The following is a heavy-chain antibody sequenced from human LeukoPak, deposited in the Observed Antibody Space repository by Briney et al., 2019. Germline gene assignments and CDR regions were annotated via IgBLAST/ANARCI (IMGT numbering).Heavy chain of an antibody. V-gene: IGHV4-4*07. CDR1: GGSISSYY. Sequence: KPSETLSLTCSVSGGSISSYYWSWIRQPAGKGLEWIGRIYTSGSSNYSPLKSRLTMSVDTSKNQFSLNLSSVTAADTAVYYYAREATTGRAFDYWGQGTLVTVSS. D-gene: IGHD1-1*01. J-gene: IGHJ4*02. CDR2: IYTSGSS. CDR3: AREATTGRAFDY.